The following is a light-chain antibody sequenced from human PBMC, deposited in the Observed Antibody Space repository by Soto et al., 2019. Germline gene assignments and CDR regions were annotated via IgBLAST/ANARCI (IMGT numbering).Light chain of an antibody. V-gene: IGKV3-20*01. J-gene: IGKJ1*01. Sequence: EIVLTQSPGTLSLSPGERATLSCRTSQSVNSNYLAWYQQLPGQAPRLLIYAASSRATGIPDRFSGSGSGTDFTLTISRLEPEGFAVYYFQQYGGSPRTFGQGTKVEIK. CDR3: QQYGGSPRT. CDR1: QSVNSNY. CDR2: AAS.